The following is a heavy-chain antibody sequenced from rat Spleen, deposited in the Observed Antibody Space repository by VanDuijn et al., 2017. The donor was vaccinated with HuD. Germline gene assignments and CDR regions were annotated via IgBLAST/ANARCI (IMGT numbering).Heavy chain of an antibody. CDR1: GFSLISYA. D-gene: IGHD1-9*01. CDR2: MWSDGDT. J-gene: IGHJ3*01. V-gene: IGHV2-32*01. CDR3: ARDRTYYGYSPFAY. Sequence: QVQLKESGPGLVQPSQTLSLTCTVSGFSLISYAVNWVRQPPGKGLEWMGVMWSDGDTSYNSALKSRLSIRRDTSKSQGFLKMNSLQTEDTATYYCARDRTYYGYSPFAYWGQGTLVTVSS.